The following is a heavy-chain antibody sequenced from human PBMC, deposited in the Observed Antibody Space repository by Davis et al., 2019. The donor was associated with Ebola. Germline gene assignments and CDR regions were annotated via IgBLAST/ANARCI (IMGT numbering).Heavy chain of an antibody. J-gene: IGHJ4*02. Sequence: MPSETLSLTCTVSGGSVSSGGYYWNWIRQTPGKGLEWIGYISYSGNTNYNPSLKSRVTMSVDTSKNQFSLRLNSVTASDTAVYYCTRRDYGSSRRDFWGQGTLVTVSS. V-gene: IGHV4-61*08. D-gene: IGHD6-13*01. CDR1: GGSVSSGGYY. CDR3: TRRDYGSSRRDF. CDR2: ISYSGNT.